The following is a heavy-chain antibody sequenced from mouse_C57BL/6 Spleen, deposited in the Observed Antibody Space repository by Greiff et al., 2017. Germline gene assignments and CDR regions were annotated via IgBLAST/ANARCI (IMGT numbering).Heavy chain of an antibody. J-gene: IGHJ2*01. Sequence: VQLMESGPGLVQPSPSLSITCTVSGFSLTSYGVHWVRQSPGKGLEWLGVMWSGGGTDYNAAFISRLSISKDNSKSQVFFKMNNLQANDTAIYYCARSGDYYGSSGFDYWGQGTTLTVSS. D-gene: IGHD1-1*01. CDR2: MWSGGGT. CDR3: ARSGDYYGSSGFDY. V-gene: IGHV2-2*02. CDR1: GFSLTSYG.